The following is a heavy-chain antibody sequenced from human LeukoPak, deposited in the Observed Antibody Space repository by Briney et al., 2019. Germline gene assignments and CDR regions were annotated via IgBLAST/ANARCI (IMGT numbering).Heavy chain of an antibody. D-gene: IGHD3-16*01. CDR2: IRSSAV. V-gene: IGHV3-48*02. CDR3: ARLRLRLGDQVRYYYYYGMDV. J-gene: IGHJ6*02. CDR1: GFTFSSYS. Sequence: PGGSLRLSCAASGFTFSSYSMNWVRQAPGKGLEWIAYIRSSAVYYADSVKGRFTISRDNAKNSLYLQMNSLGDEDTAVYYCARLRLRLGDQVRYYYYYGMDVWGQGTTVTVSS.